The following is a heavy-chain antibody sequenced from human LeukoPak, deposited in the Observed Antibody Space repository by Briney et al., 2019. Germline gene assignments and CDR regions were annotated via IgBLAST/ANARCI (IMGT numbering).Heavy chain of an antibody. D-gene: IGHD1-26*01. Sequence: GGSLRLSSAASGFTFDDYAMHWVRQAPGKGLEWVSGISWNSGSIGYADSVKGRFTISRDNAKNSVYLQMSSLRVDDTAFYYCARRSVAGATTGYYYDSWGQGTLVTVSS. CDR1: GFTFDDYA. V-gene: IGHV3-9*01. CDR2: ISWNSGSI. J-gene: IGHJ4*02. CDR3: ARRSVAGATTGYYYDS.